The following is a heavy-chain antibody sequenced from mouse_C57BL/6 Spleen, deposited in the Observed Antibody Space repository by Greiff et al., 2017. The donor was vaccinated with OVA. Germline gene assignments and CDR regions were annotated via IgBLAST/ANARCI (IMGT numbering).Heavy chain of an antibody. Sequence: QVHVKQPGAELVKPGASVKMSCKASGYTFTSYWITWVKQRPGQGLEWIGDIYPGSGSTNYNEKFKSKATLTVDTSSSTAYMQLSSLTSEDSAVYYCARAPVGAMDYWGQGTSVTVSS. D-gene: IGHD3-1*01. CDR3: ARAPVGAMDY. CDR1: GYTFTSYW. J-gene: IGHJ4*01. V-gene: IGHV1-55*01. CDR2: IYPGSGST.